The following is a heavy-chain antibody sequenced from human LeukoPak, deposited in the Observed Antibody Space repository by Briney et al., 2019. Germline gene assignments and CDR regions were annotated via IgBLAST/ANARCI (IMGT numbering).Heavy chain of an antibody. CDR3: ARGKVVPAAINWFDP. D-gene: IGHD2-2*01. V-gene: IGHV3-21*01. J-gene: IGHJ5*02. Sequence: GGSLRLSCAASGFTFSSYSMNWVRQAPGKGLEWVSSISSSSSYIYYADSVKGRFTISRDNAKNSLYLQMNSLRAEDTAVYYCARGKVVPAAINWFDPWGQGTLVTVSS. CDR1: GFTFSSYS. CDR2: ISSSSSYI.